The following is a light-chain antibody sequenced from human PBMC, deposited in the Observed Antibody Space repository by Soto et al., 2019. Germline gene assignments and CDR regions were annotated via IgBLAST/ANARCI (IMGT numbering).Light chain of an antibody. Sequence: EIVVTQYPVTLSLSPGERATLSCRASQSMSSVSLAWYQQKPGQAPRLLIYGASSRATGIPDRFSGSGSGTDFTLALSSLQPEDFAVYYGQQHGSSSSITFGPGTRLEIK. CDR1: QSMSSVS. J-gene: IGKJ5*01. CDR3: QQHGSSSSIT. V-gene: IGKV3-20*01. CDR2: GAS.